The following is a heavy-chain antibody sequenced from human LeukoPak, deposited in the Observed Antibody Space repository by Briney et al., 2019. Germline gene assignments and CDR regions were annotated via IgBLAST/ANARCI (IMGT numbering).Heavy chain of an antibody. J-gene: IGHJ4*02. CDR2: IYYSGST. Sequence: SETLSLTCTVSGVSVSSGSYYWSWIRQPPGKGLEWIGYIYYSGSTNYNPSLKSRVTISVDTSKNQFSLKLSSVTAADTAVYYCARGWNYGDYWGQGTLVTVSS. CDR3: ARGWNYGDY. V-gene: IGHV4-61*01. D-gene: IGHD3-3*01. CDR1: GVSVSSGSYY.